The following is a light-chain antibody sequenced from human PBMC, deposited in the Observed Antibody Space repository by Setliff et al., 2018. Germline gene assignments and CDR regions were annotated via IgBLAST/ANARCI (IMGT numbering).Light chain of an antibody. Sequence: QSALSQPPSASGSPGQSVTISGTGTSSDIGDYNYVSWYQHHPGKAPKLLIYDVDKRPSGVPDRFSGSKPGNTASLTVSGLQADDEADYYCGAYAGSSKKIFGTGTKGTVL. J-gene: IGLJ1*01. CDR1: SSDIGDYNY. CDR2: DVD. CDR3: GAYAGSSKKI. V-gene: IGLV2-8*01.